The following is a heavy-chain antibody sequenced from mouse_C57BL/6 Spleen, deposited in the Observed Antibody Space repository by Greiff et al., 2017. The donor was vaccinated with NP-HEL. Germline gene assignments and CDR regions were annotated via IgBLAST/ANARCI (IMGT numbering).Heavy chain of an antibody. CDR3: ARGDWDGFSYFDY. Sequence: VKLVESGAELVKPGASVTISCKASGYSFSSYWMNWVKQRPGKGLEWIGQIYPGDGDTNYNGKFKGKATLTADKSSSTAYMQLSSLTSEDSAVYFCARGDWDGFSYFDYWGQGTTLTVSS. CDR2: IYPGDGDT. D-gene: IGHD4-1*01. CDR1: GYSFSSYW. J-gene: IGHJ2*01. V-gene: IGHV1-80*01.